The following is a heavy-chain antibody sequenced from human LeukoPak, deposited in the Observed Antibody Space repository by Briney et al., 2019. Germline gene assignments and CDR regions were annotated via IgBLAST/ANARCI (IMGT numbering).Heavy chain of an antibody. Sequence: RGSLRLSCAASGFTFSSYAMSWVRQAPGKGLECISGFSGSGGSTYYADSVKGRFTISRDNSKNTLYLQMNSLRAEDTAVYYCATGSTSSGWFSWGQGTLVTVSS. D-gene: IGHD6-19*01. CDR1: GFTFSSYA. CDR2: FSGSGGST. V-gene: IGHV3-23*01. J-gene: IGHJ5*02. CDR3: ATGSTSSGWFS.